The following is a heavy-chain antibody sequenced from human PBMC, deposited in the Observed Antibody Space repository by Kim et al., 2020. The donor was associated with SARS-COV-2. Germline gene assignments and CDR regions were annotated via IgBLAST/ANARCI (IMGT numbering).Heavy chain of an antibody. J-gene: IGHJ5*02. V-gene: IGHV4-34*01. D-gene: IGHD3-10*01. CDR3: ARGRGWFREFSTNWFDP. Sequence: RKRRVTISVDTSKNQCSLKLSSVTAADTAVYYCARGRGWFREFSTNWFDPWGQGTLVTVSS.